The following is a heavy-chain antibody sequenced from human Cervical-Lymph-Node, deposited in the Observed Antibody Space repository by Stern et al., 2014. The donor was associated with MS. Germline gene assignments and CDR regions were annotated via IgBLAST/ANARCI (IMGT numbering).Heavy chain of an antibody. D-gene: IGHD3-22*01. V-gene: IGHV1-2*07. CDR2: INPASVDT. J-gene: IGHJ5*02. CDR3: VRDFYDSAGNHNYFDP. CDR1: GYTLTDYY. Sequence: VQLVESGAEVKKPGASMKVSCRASGYTLTDYYMPWVRQAPGQGLEWMGWINPASVDTNYAHKFQGSVSMPRDTSIGSAYMELSRLTSDDTAVYYCVRDFYDSAGNHNYFDPWVQGTLVTVSS.